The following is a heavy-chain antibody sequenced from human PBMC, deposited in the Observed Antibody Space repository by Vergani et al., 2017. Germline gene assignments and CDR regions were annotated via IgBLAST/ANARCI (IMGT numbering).Heavy chain of an antibody. CDR1: GFSLTTYGMR. J-gene: IGHJ4*02. Sequence: QVTLKESGPALVKPTQTLTLTCTFSGFSLTTYGMRVSWIRQPPGKALEWLARIDWDDDTYYRTSLRTRLTISKDTFKNQVALTMTNMDPVDTATYYCARTLSDSRGYYLDYWGQGTLVTVSP. V-gene: IGHV2-70*04. D-gene: IGHD3-22*01. CDR3: ARTLSDSRGYYLDY. CDR2: IDWDDDT.